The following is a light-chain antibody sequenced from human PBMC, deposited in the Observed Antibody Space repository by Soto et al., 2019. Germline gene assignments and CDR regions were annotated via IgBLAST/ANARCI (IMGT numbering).Light chain of an antibody. CDR1: SSNIGNNY. Sequence: QSVLTQPPSVSAAPGQKVTISCSGSSSNIGNNYVSWYQQLPGTAPKLLIYDTIRRPSGIPDRFSGSKSGTSATLDITGLQTGDEADYYCCSFTSSNTHVFGTGTQLTVL. J-gene: IGLJ1*01. V-gene: IGLV1-51*01. CDR2: DTI. CDR3: CSFTSSNTHV.